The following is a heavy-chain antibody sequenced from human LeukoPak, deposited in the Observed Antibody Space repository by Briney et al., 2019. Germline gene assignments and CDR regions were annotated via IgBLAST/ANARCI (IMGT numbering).Heavy chain of an antibody. J-gene: IGHJ3*02. CDR2: INHSGST. V-gene: IGHV4-39*07. CDR3: ARGRVGATRI. D-gene: IGHD1-26*01. Sequence: SETLSLTCTVSGGSISSGSYYWSWIRQPPGKGLEWIGEINHSGSTNYNPSLKSRVTISVDTSKNQFSLKLSSVTAADTAVYYCARGRVGATRIWGQGTMVTVSS. CDR1: GGSISSGSYY.